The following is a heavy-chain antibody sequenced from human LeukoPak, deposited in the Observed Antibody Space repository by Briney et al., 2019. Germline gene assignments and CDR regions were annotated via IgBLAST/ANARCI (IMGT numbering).Heavy chain of an antibody. D-gene: IGHD1-1*01. CDR1: GIIFSNAW. V-gene: IGHV3-15*01. J-gene: IGHJ4*02. CDR2: IKSKSDGETT. CDR3: ATYRWYSDY. Sequence: NPGGSLRLSCAASGIIFSNAWMSWVRQAPGKGLEWVGRIKSKSDGETTDYAAPVKGRFTISRDDSKNTLYLQMNSLKTEDTAMYYCATYRWYSDYWGQGVLVTVSS.